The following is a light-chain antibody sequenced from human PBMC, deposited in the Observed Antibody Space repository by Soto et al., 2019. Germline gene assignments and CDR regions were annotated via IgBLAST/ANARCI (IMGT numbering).Light chain of an antibody. CDR3: QQANSFPRT. Sequence: PVSRSAFHMSASLGSRVTITCGAIRGISGYLNGYQQNSGKAPRLLIYAASSLQSGVPSGFSGSGSGTDFILTITSLQPEDFDPYYCQQANSFPRTCGQG. CDR2: AAS. V-gene: IGKV1-39*01. J-gene: IGKJ1*01. CDR1: RGISGY.